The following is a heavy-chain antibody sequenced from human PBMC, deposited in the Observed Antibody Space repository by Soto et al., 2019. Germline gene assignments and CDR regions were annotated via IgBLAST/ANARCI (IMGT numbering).Heavy chain of an antibody. J-gene: IGHJ3*02. CDR1: GFTVSSNY. Sequence: GGSLRLSCAASGFTVSSNYMSWVRQAPGKGLEWVSVIYSGGSTYYADSVKGRFTISRDNSKNTLYLQMNSLRAEDTAVYYCARDNCSGGSCYRSDAFDIWGQGTMVTVSS. D-gene: IGHD2-15*01. CDR2: IYSGGST. V-gene: IGHV3-66*01. CDR3: ARDNCSGGSCYRSDAFDI.